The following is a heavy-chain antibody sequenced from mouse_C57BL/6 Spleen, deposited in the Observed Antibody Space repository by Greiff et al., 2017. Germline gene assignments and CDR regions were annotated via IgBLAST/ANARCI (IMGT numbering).Heavy chain of an antibody. J-gene: IGHJ2*01. V-gene: IGHV5-17*01. CDR2: ISSGSSTI. CDR1: GFTFSDYG. Sequence: EVHLVESGGGLVKPGGSLKLSCAASGFTFSDYGMHWVRQAPEKGLEWVAYISSGSSTIYYADTVKGRFTISRDNAKNTLFLQMTSLRSEDTAMYYCARPGITTVVVDYWGQGTTLTVSS. CDR3: ARPGITTVVVDY. D-gene: IGHD1-1*01.